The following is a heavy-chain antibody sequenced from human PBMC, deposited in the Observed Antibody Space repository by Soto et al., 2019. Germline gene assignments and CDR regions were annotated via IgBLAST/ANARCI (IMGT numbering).Heavy chain of an antibody. J-gene: IGHJ4*02. CDR2: ISYDGSHR. CDR3: TKEGRGYGGFDPNSYFEK. D-gene: IGHD5-12*01. Sequence: QVQLVESAGGVVQPGTSLRLSCSASGFSFDAYGMHWVRQTPGKGLEWVAVISYDGSHRTYGDSVKGRFTISRDNSKNTVHLQMNSLRAEDTALYYCTKEGRGYGGFDPNSYFEKWGQGTQVTVSS. CDR1: GFSFDAYG. V-gene: IGHV3-30*18.